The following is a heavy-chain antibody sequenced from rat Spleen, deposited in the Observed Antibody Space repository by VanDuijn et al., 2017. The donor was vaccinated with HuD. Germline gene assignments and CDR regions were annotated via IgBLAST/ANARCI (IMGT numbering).Heavy chain of an antibody. J-gene: IGHJ2*01. CDR1: GFSLTSYN. V-gene: IGHV2-45*01. CDR2: MWSGGST. Sequence: QVQMKETGPGLVQPSETLSLTCTVSGFSLTSYNVHWVRQPPGKGLEWMGVMWSGGSTDYNSALKSRLSISRDTSKNQVFLKMNSMQSEDTTTYYCARGLITTTEDCFDYWGQGVMVTVSS. D-gene: IGHD1-10*01. CDR3: ARGLITTTEDCFDY.